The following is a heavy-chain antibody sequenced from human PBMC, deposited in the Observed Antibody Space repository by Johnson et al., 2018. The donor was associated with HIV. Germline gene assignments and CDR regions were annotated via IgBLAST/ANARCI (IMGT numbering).Heavy chain of an antibody. D-gene: IGHD2-8*01. CDR1: GFSFSAYA. Sequence: VQLVESGGDLVQPGGSLRLSCAASGFSFSAYAMTWVRQAPGKGLEWVSTISGGGGSTYYANSVKGRFTISRDNLKNTLYLQMNSLRAEDTAVYYCVKDLYCTSGLCRTDAFDIWGQGTVVSASS. J-gene: IGHJ3*02. CDR3: VKDLYCTSGLCRTDAFDI. CDR2: ISGGGGST. V-gene: IGHV3-23*04.